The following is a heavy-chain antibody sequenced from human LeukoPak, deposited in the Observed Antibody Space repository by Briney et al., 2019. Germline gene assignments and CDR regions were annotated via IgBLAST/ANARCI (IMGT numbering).Heavy chain of an antibody. Sequence: SETLSLTCTVSGGSISSYYWSWIPQPPGKGLEWIGYIYYSGSTNYNPSLKSRVTISVDTSKNQFSLKLSSVTAADTAVYYCARGSGYDSFDYWGQGTLVTVSS. D-gene: IGHD5-12*01. CDR3: ARGSGYDSFDY. CDR2: IYYSGST. J-gene: IGHJ4*02. V-gene: IGHV4-59*01. CDR1: GGSISSYY.